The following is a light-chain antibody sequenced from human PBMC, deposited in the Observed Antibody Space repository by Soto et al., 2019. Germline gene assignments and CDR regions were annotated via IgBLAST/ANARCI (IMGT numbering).Light chain of an antibody. CDR1: QSVSNW. Sequence: DIQMTQSPSTLSASVGDRVTITCRASQSVSNWLAWYQQKPGKAPKLLIYDVSSLDSGVPSRFSGSGSGTEFTLTISSLQPVDIATYYCQQYNSYSRTFGQGTKVEIK. J-gene: IGKJ1*01. CDR2: DVS. V-gene: IGKV1-5*01. CDR3: QQYNSYSRT.